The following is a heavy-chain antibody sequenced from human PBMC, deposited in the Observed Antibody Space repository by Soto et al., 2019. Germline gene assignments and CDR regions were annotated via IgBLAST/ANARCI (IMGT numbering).Heavy chain of an antibody. J-gene: IGHJ4*02. Sequence: ASVKVSCKASGGTFSSYAISWVREAPGQGLEWMGGIIPIFGTANYAQKFQGRVTITADESTSTAYMELSSLRSEDTAVYYCAGSPAVGFDYWGQGTLVTVSS. V-gene: IGHV1-69*13. CDR2: IIPIFGTA. D-gene: IGHD6-6*01. CDR3: AGSPAVGFDY. CDR1: GGTFSSYA.